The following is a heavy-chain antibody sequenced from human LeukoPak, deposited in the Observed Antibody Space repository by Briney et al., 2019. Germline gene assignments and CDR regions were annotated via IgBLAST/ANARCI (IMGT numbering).Heavy chain of an antibody. Sequence: PGGSLRLSCAASGFTFGSYSMNWVREAPGKGLEWVSSISKNCGYMYYIDSVKGRFTISKDNAKNSIDLQMNSLRAEDTAVYYCARSSMVDANDAFDIWGQGTMVTVSS. CDR2: ISKNCGYM. D-gene: IGHD2-15*01. V-gene: IGHV3-21*01. J-gene: IGHJ3*02. CDR3: ARSSMVDANDAFDI. CDR1: GFTFGSYS.